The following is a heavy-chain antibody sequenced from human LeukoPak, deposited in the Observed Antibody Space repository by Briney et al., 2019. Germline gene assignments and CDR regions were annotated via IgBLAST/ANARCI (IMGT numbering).Heavy chain of an antibody. V-gene: IGHV4-59*01. CDR1: GGSISSYY. Sequence: SETLSLTCTVSGGSISSYYWSWLRQPPGKGLEWIGYIYYSGSTNYNPSLKSRVTTSVDTSKNQFSLKLSSVTAADTAVYYCARGGGYSSGLDYWGQGTLVTVSS. CDR3: ARGGGYSSGLDY. CDR2: IYYSGST. J-gene: IGHJ4*02. D-gene: IGHD6-19*01.